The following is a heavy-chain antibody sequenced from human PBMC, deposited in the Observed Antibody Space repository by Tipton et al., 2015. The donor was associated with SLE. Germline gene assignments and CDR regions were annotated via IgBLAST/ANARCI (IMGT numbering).Heavy chain of an antibody. V-gene: IGHV3-23*01. CDR1: GFTFSSYA. D-gene: IGHD3-10*01. Sequence: SLRLSCAASGFTFSSYAMSWVRQAPGKGLEWVSAISGSGGSTYYADSVKGRFTISRDNSKNTLYLQMNSLRADDTAVYYCARGILYTWLDPWGQGTLVTVSS. J-gene: IGHJ5*02. CDR2: ISGSGGST. CDR3: ARGILYTWLDP.